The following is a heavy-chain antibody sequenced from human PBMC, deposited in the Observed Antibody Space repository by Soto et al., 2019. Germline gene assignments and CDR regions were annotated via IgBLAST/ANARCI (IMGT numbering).Heavy chain of an antibody. V-gene: IGHV3-30*04. CDR1: GFTFNTYA. J-gene: IGHJ2*01. D-gene: IGHD1-26*01. Sequence: QVQLMESGGGVVQPGRSLRLSCAASGFTFNTYAMHWVRQAPGKGLEWLAVLKPDGTEQYYADSVKARFTISRDNSKNTLYLQMNSLGLEDMSIYHWAIREILGAKGMAYFDLWGRGTLVTVSS. CDR3: AIREILGAKGMAYFDL. CDR2: LKPDGTEQ.